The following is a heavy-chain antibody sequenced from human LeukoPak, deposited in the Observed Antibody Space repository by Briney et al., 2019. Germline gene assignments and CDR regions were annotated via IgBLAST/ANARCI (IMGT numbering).Heavy chain of an antibody. J-gene: IGHJ4*02. Sequence: SETLSLTCTVSGGSISSYYWSWIRQPPGKGLEWIGYIYYSGSTNYNPSLKSRVTISVDTSKNQFSLKLSSVTAADTAVYYCARRAVAGKSWPNWGQGTLVTVSS. CDR3: ARRAVAGKSWPN. D-gene: IGHD6-19*01. CDR1: GGSISSYY. V-gene: IGHV4-59*12. CDR2: IYYSGST.